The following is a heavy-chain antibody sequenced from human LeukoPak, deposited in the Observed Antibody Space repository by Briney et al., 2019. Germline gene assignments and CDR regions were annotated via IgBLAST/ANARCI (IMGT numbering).Heavy chain of an antibody. Sequence: GGSLRLSCAPSGFTFSDYNMRWIRQAPGKGLEWVSSISRSGSTKFYGDSVKGRFTISRDHAKNSLFLQMNSLRAEDTAVYYCARVLRYCSGGNCYSGGLGYMYVWGKGTTVTISS. D-gene: IGHD2-15*01. J-gene: IGHJ6*03. CDR2: ISRSGSTK. CDR1: GFTFSDYN. V-gene: IGHV3-11*01. CDR3: ARVLRYCSGGNCYSGGLGYMYV.